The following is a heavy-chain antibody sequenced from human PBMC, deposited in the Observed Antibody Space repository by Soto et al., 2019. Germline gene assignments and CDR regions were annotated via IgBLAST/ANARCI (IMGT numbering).Heavy chain of an antibody. Sequence: VGSLRLSCAASGFTFSSYEMNWVRQAPGKGLEWVSYISSSGSTIYYADSVKGRFTISRDNAKNSLYLQMNSLRAEDTAVYYCARVRDSSSSGMDVWGQGTTVTVSS. CDR3: ARVRDSSSSGMDV. D-gene: IGHD6-6*01. CDR2: ISSSGSTI. J-gene: IGHJ6*02. V-gene: IGHV3-48*03. CDR1: GFTFSSYE.